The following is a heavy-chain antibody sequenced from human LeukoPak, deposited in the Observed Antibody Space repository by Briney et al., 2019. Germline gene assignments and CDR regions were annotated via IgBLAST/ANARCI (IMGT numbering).Heavy chain of an antibody. D-gene: IGHD3-16*01. CDR2: ISSSSSTI. V-gene: IGHV3-48*01. CDR1: GFTFSHYW. J-gene: IGHJ6*03. CDR3: ARWGIPIYYYYMDV. Sequence: GGSLRLSCVAYGFTFSHYWMTWVRQAPGKGLEWVSYISSSSSTIYYADSVKGRFTISRDNAKNSLYLQMNSLRAEDTAVYYCARWGIPIYYYYMDVWGKGTTVTVSS.